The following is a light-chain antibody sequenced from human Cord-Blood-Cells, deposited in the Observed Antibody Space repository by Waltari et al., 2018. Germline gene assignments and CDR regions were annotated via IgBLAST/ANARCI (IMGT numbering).Light chain of an antibody. CDR3: QQYYSTPWT. CDR1: RSVLYSSNNKNY. CDR2: WAS. V-gene: IGKV4-1*01. J-gene: IGKJ1*01. Sequence: IVMTQSPDSLAVSLGERATINCKSSRSVLYSSNNKNYLALYQQKPGQPPKLLIYWASTRESGVPDRFSGSGSGTDFTLTISSLQAEDVAVYYCQQYYSTPWTFGQGTKVEIK.